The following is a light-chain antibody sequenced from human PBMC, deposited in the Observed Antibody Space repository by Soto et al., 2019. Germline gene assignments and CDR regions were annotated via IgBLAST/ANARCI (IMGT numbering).Light chain of an antibody. V-gene: IGLV2-23*01. CDR1: SSDVGSDYL. CDR3: CSYGDVRTSWV. CDR2: EGT. Sequence: QSVLTQPASVSGSPGQSITISCTGTSSDVGSDYLVSWYQQHPGTAPKLIIYEGTKRPSGVSDRFSGSRSGNTASLTISGLQTEDEGDYFCCSYGDVRTSWVFGGGTKLTVL. J-gene: IGLJ3*02.